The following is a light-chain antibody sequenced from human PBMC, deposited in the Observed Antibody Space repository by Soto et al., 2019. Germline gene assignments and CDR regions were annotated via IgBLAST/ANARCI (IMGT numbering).Light chain of an antibody. V-gene: IGKV3-20*01. CDR1: QSVSSSY. J-gene: IGKJ2*01. Sequence: EIVLTQSPGTLSLSSGERATLSCRASQSVSSSYLAWYQQKLGQAPRLLVYATSSRATGIPDRFSGSGSGTDFTLTISRLEPEDFAVYYCQQYGSSSFTFGQGTKLEIK. CDR3: QQYGSSSFT. CDR2: ATS.